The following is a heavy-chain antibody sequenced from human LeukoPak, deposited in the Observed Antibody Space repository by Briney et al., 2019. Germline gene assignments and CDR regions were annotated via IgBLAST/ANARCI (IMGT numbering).Heavy chain of an antibody. CDR3: AREVVTMIVASVGMDV. V-gene: IGHV3-66*01. CDR1: GFTVSSNY. D-gene: IGHD3-22*01. Sequence: GGSLRLSCAASGFTVSSNYMSWVRQAPGKGLEWVSVIYSGGSTYYADSVKGRFTISRDNSKNTLYLQMNSLRAEDTAVYYCAREVVTMIVASVGMDVWGQGTTVTVSS. J-gene: IGHJ6*02. CDR2: IYSGGST.